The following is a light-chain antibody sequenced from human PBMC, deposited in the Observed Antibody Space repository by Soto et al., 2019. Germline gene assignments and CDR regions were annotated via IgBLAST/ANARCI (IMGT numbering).Light chain of an antibody. CDR3: CSYAGSNTFYV. CDR2: DVY. J-gene: IGLJ1*01. CDR1: SSNVGGYNY. V-gene: IGLV2-11*01. Sequence: QSVLTQPRSVSGSPGQSVTISCTGTSSNVGGYNYVSWYQHHPGKAPKLVIYDVYNRPSGVPDRFSGSKSDNTASLTISGLQAEDEADYYCCSYAGSNTFYVFGTWPKVTVL.